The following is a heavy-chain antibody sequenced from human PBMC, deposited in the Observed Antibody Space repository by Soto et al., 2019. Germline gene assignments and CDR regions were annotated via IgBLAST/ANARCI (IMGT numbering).Heavy chain of an antibody. Sequence: LSLTCAVYGGSFSGYYWSWIRQPPGKGLEWIGEINHSGSTNYNPSLKSRVTISVDTSKNQFSLKLSSVTAADTAVYYCARLIPAASYYYYYGMDVWGQGTTVTVSS. J-gene: IGHJ6*02. CDR2: INHSGST. CDR1: GGSFSGYY. CDR3: ARLIPAASYYYYYGMDV. V-gene: IGHV4-34*01. D-gene: IGHD2-2*01.